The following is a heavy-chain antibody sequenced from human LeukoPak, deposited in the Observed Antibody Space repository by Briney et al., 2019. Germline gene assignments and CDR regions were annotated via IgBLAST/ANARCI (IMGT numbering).Heavy chain of an antibody. Sequence: ASVKVSCKASGYTFTSCGISWVRQAPGQGLEWMGWISAYSGNTGYAQKFQGRVTMTRDTSTSTAYMELRSLRSDDTAVYYCARGSRDYNDAFDIWGQGTMVTVSS. D-gene: IGHD3-16*01. J-gene: IGHJ3*02. CDR1: GYTFTSCG. CDR3: ARGSRDYNDAFDI. CDR2: ISAYSGNT. V-gene: IGHV1-18*01.